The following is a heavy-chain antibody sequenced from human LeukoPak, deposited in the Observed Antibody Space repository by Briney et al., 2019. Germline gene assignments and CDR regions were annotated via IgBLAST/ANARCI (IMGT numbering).Heavy chain of an antibody. CDR1: GGSISSHY. CDR2: IYYSGST. V-gene: IGHV4-59*11. CDR3: ARTFNYYDSSGYGY. Sequence: PSETLSLTCTVSGGSISSHYWSWIRQPPGKGLEWIGYIYYSGSTNYNPSLKSRVTISVDTSKNQFSLKLSSVTAADTAVYYCARTFNYYDSSGYGYWGQGTLVTVSS. J-gene: IGHJ4*02. D-gene: IGHD3-22*01.